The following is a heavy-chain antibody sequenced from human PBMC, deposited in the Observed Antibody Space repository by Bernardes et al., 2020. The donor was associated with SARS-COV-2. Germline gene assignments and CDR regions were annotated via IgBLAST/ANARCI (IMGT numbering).Heavy chain of an antibody. CDR3: ARVFGGLSVTQS. CDR2: ISSSSSYI. CDR1: GFTFSSYS. Sequence: GSLRLSCAASGFTFSSYSMNWVRQAPGKGLEWVSSISSSSSYIYYADSVKGRFTISRDNAKNSLYLQMNSLRAEDTAVYYCARVFGGLSVTQSWGQGTLVTVSS. D-gene: IGHD3-16*01. V-gene: IGHV3-21*01. J-gene: IGHJ5*02.